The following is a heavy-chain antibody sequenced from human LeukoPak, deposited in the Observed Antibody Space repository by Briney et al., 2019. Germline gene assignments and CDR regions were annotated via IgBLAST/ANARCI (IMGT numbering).Heavy chain of an antibody. D-gene: IGHD3-22*01. V-gene: IGHV3-7*01. Sequence: GGSLRLSCAASGVTFSSYWMSWVRQAPGKGLEWVANIKQDGSEKYYVDSVKGRFTISRDNAKNSLYLQMNSLRAEDTAVYYCARDYRRAYYYDSSGLDYWGQGTLVTVSS. CDR2: IKQDGSEK. CDR1: GVTFSSYW. CDR3: ARDYRRAYYYDSSGLDY. J-gene: IGHJ4*02.